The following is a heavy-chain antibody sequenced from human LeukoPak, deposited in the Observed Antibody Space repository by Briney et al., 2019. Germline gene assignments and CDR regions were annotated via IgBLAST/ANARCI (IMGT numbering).Heavy chain of an antibody. V-gene: IGHV3-73*01. CDR3: TRRHYGDYVVDN. D-gene: IGHD4-17*01. J-gene: IGHJ4*02. Sequence: PGGSLTLSCAPSGFTFNGSALHWVRQAAGQGLEWVGRIRSKAHRYATAYAASVKGRFTVSRDDSKNMAYLQMNSLKTEDTAIYYCTRRHYGDYVVDNWGQGTLVTVSS. CDR1: GFTFNGSA. CDR2: IRSKAHRYAT.